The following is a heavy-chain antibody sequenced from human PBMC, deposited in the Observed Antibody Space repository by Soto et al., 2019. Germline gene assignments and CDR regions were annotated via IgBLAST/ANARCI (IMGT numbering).Heavy chain of an antibody. CDR2: ISSSGSTI. V-gene: IGHV3-11*01. CDR1: GFTFSDYY. Sequence: GGSLRLSCAASGFTFSDYYMSWIRQAPGKGLEWVSYISSSGSTIYYADSVKGRFTISRDNAKNSLYLQMNSLRAEDTAVYYCASTKYYDSSGYYWPHYYGMDVWGQGTTVTSP. J-gene: IGHJ6*02. CDR3: ASTKYYDSSGYYWPHYYGMDV. D-gene: IGHD3-22*01.